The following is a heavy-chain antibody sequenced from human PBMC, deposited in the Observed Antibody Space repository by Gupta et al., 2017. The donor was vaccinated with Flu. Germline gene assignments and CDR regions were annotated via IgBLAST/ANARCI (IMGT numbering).Heavy chain of an antibody. CDR3: ARAPPFYYGSGSYDGMDV. CDR1: GGTFSSYA. J-gene: IGHJ6*02. CDR2: IIPIFGTA. Sequence: QVQLVQSGAEVKKPGSSVKVSCKASGGTFSSYAISWVRQAPGQGLEWMGGIIPIFGTANYAQKFQGRVTITADESTSTAYMELSSLRSEDTAAYYCARAPPFYYGSGSYDGMDVWGQGTTVTVSS. V-gene: IGHV1-69*01. D-gene: IGHD3-10*01.